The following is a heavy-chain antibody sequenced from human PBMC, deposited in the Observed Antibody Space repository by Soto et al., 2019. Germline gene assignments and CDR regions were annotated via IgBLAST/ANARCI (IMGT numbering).Heavy chain of an antibody. CDR1: GFTFSNYV. J-gene: IGHJ4*02. CDR3: AKMRDTAMVFYFDY. Sequence: PGGSLRLSCAASGFTFSNYVMHWVRQAPGKGLVWVSRVSHDGSTTSYADSVKGRFTISRDNSKNTLYLQMNSLRDEDTAVYYCAKMRDTAMVFYFDYWGQGTLVTVSX. V-gene: IGHV3-74*01. CDR2: VSHDGSTT. D-gene: IGHD5-18*01.